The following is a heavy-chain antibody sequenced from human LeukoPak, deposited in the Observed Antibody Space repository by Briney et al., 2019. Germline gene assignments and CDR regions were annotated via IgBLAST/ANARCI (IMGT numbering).Heavy chain of an antibody. Sequence: SETLSLTCAVYGGSFSGYYWSWIRQPPGKGLKWIGEINHSGSTNYNPSLKSRVTISVDTSKNQFSLKLSSVTAADTAVYYCASFRGRAAAANDAFDIWGQGTMVTVSS. J-gene: IGHJ3*02. CDR3: ASFRGRAAAANDAFDI. CDR2: INHSGST. V-gene: IGHV4-34*01. D-gene: IGHD6-13*01. CDR1: GGSFSGYY.